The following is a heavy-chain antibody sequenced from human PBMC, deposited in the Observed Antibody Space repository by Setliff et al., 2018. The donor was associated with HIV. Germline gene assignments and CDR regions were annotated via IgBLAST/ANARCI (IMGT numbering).Heavy chain of an antibody. CDR2: INHSGST. J-gene: IGHJ4*02. CDR3: ARGSRGIGVVIPQPRLFDY. CDR1: GRSFSGHY. V-gene: IGHV4-34*01. D-gene: IGHD2-21*01. Sequence: SETLSLTCAVYGRSFSGHYWSWIRQHPGKGLEWIGEINHSGSTHYNPSLKSRVTISVDTSKIQFSLNLRSVTAADTAVYYCARGSRGIGVVIPQPRLFDYWGQGTLVTVSS.